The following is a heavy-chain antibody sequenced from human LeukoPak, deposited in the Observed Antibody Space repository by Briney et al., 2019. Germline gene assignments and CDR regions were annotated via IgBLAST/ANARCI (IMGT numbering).Heavy chain of an antibody. CDR2: INLSGST. J-gene: IGHJ4*02. V-gene: IGHV4-34*01. D-gene: IGHD3-22*01. CDR3: ARGNDSSGYYVDY. Sequence: PSETLSLTCAVYGGSFSGYYWSWIRQPPGKGLEWIGEINLSGSTNYNPSLKSRVTISVDTSKNQFSLKLSSVTAADTAVYYCARGNDSSGYYVDYWGQGTLVTVSS. CDR1: GGSFSGYY.